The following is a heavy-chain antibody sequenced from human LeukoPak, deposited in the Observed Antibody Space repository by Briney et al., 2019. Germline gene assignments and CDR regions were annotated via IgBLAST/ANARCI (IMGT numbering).Heavy chain of an antibody. D-gene: IGHD6-19*01. CDR2: IWYDGSNK. CDR3: AKAAIAVAGPYYFDY. J-gene: IGHJ4*02. Sequence: GRSLRLSCAASGFTFSSYGMHWVRQAPGKGLEWVAVIWYDGSNKYYADSVKGRFTISRDNSKNTLYLQMNSLSAEDTAVYYCAKAAIAVAGPYYFDYWGQGTLVTVSS. CDR1: GFTFSSYG. V-gene: IGHV3-33*06.